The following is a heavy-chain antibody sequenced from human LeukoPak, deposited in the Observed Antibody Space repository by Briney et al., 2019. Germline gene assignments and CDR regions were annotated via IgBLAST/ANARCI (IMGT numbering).Heavy chain of an antibody. CDR3: ARSIAAAGLFDY. CDR1: GGSISSYY. Sequence: SETLSLTCTVSGGSISSYYWSWIRQPPGKGLEWIGYIYYSGSTNYNPSLKSRVTISVDTSKNQFSLKLSSVTAADTAVYYCARSIAAAGLFDYWGQGTLVTVSS. CDR2: IYYSGST. V-gene: IGHV4-59*01. J-gene: IGHJ4*02. D-gene: IGHD6-13*01.